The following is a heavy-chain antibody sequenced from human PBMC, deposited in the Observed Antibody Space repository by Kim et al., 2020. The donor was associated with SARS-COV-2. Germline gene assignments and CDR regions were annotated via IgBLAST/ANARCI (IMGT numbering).Heavy chain of an antibody. D-gene: IGHD6-13*01. CDR2: ISYDGSNK. CDR1: GFTFSSYG. V-gene: IGHV3-30*18. Sequence: GGSLRLSCAASGFTFSSYGMHWVRQAPGKGLEWVAVISYDGSNKYYADSVKGRFTISRDNSKNTLYLQMNSLRAEDTAVYYCAKILTPAAAGMTRRFWDLFDYWGQGTLVTVSS. CDR3: AKILTPAAAGMTRRFWDLFDY. J-gene: IGHJ4*02.